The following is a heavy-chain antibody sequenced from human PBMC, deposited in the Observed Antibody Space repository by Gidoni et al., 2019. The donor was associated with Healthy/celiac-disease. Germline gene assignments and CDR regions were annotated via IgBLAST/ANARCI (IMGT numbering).Heavy chain of an antibody. D-gene: IGHD5-18*01. CDR3: ANDGRTDTAIDY. J-gene: IGHJ4*02. Sequence: EVQLVESGGVVVQPGGSLRLSCAASGFTFDDYAMHWVRQAPGKGLEWVSLISWDGGSTYYADSVKGRFTISRDNSKNSLYLQMNSLRAEDTALYYCANDGRTDTAIDYWGQGTLVTVSS. V-gene: IGHV3-43D*04. CDR1: GFTFDDYA. CDR2: ISWDGGST.